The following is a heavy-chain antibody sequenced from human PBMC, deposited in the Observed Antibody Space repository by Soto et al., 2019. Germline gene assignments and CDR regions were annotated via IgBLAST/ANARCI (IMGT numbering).Heavy chain of an antibody. CDR2: IKQDGSEK. Sequence: PGGSLRLSCAASGFTFSSYAMSWVRQAPGKGLEWVANIKQDGSEKYYVDSVKGRFTISRDNAKNSLYLQMNSLRAEDTAVYYCASMGSIAAPWGQGTLVTVSS. CDR1: GFTFSSYA. V-gene: IGHV3-7*01. CDR3: ASMGSIAAP. D-gene: IGHD6-6*01. J-gene: IGHJ5*02.